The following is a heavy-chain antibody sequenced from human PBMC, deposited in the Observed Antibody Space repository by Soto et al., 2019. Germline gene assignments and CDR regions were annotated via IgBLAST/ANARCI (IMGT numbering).Heavy chain of an antibody. J-gene: IGHJ4*02. CDR3: VDGYFDY. V-gene: IGHV4-34*01. D-gene: IGHD2-2*03. CDR2: INHSGST. CDR1: GGSFSGYY. Sequence: SLTCAVYGGSFSGYYWSWIRQPPGKGLEWIGEINHSGSTNYNPSLKSRVTISVDTSKNQFSLKLSSVTAADTAVYYCVDGYFDYWGQGTLVTVSS.